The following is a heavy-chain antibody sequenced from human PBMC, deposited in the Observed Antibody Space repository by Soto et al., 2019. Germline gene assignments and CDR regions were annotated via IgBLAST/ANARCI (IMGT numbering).Heavy chain of an antibody. CDR2: LWYDGSRT. D-gene: IGHD3-16*01. Sequence: VPLVESGGGVVQPGRSLRLSCAASGFSFSTYGMHWVRQAPGKGLEWVTVLWYDGSRTYYADSVKGRFTISRDTSQNMLYLQMNSLRDEDTAVYYCARGRPAAVSTLPFLDSWGQGTLVTVSS. V-gene: IGHV3-33*01. CDR3: ARGRPAAVSTLPFLDS. J-gene: IGHJ4*02. CDR1: GFSFSTYG.